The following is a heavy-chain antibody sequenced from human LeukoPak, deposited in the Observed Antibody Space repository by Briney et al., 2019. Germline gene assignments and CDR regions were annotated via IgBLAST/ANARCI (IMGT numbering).Heavy chain of an antibody. CDR2: IYCTGTT. J-gene: IGHJ4*02. Sequence: DPSETLSLTCTVSGDSISSSTYYWGWIRQPPGKGLEWIGSIYCTGTTYYNPSFKSRVTISVDTSKNQFSLKLSSVTAADTAVYYCARGMRTFDYWGQGTLVTVSS. CDR3: ARGMRTFDY. V-gene: IGHV4-39*01. CDR1: GDSISSSTYY.